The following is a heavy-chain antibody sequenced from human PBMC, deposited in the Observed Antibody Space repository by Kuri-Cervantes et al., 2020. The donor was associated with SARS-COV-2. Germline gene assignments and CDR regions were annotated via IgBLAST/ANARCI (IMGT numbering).Heavy chain of an antibody. CDR3: AKAGDIVVVPAAYFDY. CDR2: ISGSGGST. D-gene: IGHD2-2*01. V-gene: IGHV3-23*01. Sequence: LSLTCAASGFTFSSYAMSWVRQAPGKGLEWVSAISGSGGSTHYADSVKGRFTISRDNSKNTLYLQMNSLRAEDTAVYYCAKAGDIVVVPAAYFDYWGQGTLVTVSS. CDR1: GFTFSSYA. J-gene: IGHJ4*02.